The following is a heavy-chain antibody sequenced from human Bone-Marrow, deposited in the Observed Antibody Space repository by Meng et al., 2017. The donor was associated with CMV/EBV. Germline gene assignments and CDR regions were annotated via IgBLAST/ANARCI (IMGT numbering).Heavy chain of an antibody. CDR2: IYYSGST. CDR3: AAWEAYYYGMDV. Sequence: SETLSLTCTVSGGSISSYYWSWIRQPPGKGLEWIGYIYYSGSTNYNPSLKSRVTISVDTSKNQFSLKLSSVTAADTAVYYCAAWEAYYYGMDVWGQGTTVTVSS. V-gene: IGHV4-59*01. CDR1: GGSISSYY. J-gene: IGHJ6*02. D-gene: IGHD1-26*01.